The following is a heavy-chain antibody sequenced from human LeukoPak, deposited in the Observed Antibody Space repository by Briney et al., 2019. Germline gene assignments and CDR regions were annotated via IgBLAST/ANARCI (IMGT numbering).Heavy chain of an antibody. V-gene: IGHV4-59*01. D-gene: IGHD3-22*01. CDR3: ARDSIGGYPHY. J-gene: IGHJ4*02. CDR1: GGSISSYY. CDR2: IYYSGST. Sequence: SETLPLTCTVSGGSISSYYWSWIRQPPGKGLEWIGYIYYSGSTNYNPSLKSRVTISVDTSKNQFSLKLSSVTAADTAVYYCARDSIGGYPHYWGQGTLVTVSS.